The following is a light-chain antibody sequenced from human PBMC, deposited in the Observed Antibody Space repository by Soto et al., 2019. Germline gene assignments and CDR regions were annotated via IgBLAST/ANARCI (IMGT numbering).Light chain of an antibody. CDR1: QSVSSSY. Sequence: EIVLPQSPGTLSLSPGERATLSCRASQSVSSSYLAWYQQKPGQAPRLLIYGASSRATGIPDRFSGSGSGTDFTRTISRMEPEEFAVYYCQQYGSSPVTLGQGTKLEIK. V-gene: IGKV3-20*01. CDR2: GAS. CDR3: QQYGSSPVT. J-gene: IGKJ2*01.